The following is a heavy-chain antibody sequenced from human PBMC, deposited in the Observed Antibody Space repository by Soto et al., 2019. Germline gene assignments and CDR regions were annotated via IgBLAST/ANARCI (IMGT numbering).Heavy chain of an antibody. Sequence: GVLRLSCAASGFAFSSHPMSWVRQAPEKGLEWVAGISDGGGLTYNADSVRGRFTISRDNSRNTLYLQMNSLRAEDTAAYYCARRVIGSSRALDIWGQGTMVTVS. CDR2: ISDGGGLT. D-gene: IGHD3-10*01. CDR3: ARRVIGSSRALDI. V-gene: IGHV3-23*01. CDR1: GFAFSSHP. J-gene: IGHJ3*02.